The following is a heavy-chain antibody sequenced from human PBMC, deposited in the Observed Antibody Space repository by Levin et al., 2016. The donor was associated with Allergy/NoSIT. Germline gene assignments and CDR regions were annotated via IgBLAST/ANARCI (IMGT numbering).Heavy chain of an antibody. D-gene: IGHD3-9*01. J-gene: IGHJ4*03. Sequence: SETLSLTCTVSGGSISRGGYYWSWIRQTPGKGLEWIGDIYYAGSSSYNPSLKSRVTISVDTSKNEFSLNLNSVTAADTAFYYCARDLQRRLDIWGQGTLVTVSS. CDR1: GGSISRGGYY. CDR2: IYYAGSS. V-gene: IGHV4-61*08. CDR3: ARDLQRRLDI.